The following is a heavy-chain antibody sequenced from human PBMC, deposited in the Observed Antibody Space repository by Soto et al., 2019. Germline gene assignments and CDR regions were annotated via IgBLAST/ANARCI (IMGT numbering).Heavy chain of an antibody. Sequence: GGSLRLSCAASGVTFSSYAMSWVRQAPGKGLEWVSAISGSGGSTYYADSVKGRFTISRDNSKNTLYLQMNSLRAEDTAVYYWAKVVGVHVYYYMDVWGKGTTVTVSS. D-gene: IGHD2-8*01. CDR1: GVTFSSYA. V-gene: IGHV3-23*01. CDR3: AKVVGVHVYYYMDV. J-gene: IGHJ6*03. CDR2: ISGSGGST.